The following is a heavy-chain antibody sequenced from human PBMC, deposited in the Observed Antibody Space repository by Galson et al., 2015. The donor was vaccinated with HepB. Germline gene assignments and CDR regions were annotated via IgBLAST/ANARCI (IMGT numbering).Heavy chain of an antibody. CDR1: GGSFSGYY. D-gene: IGHD4-17*01. CDR2: INHSGST. Sequence: ETLSLTCAVYGGSFSGYYWSWIHQPPGKGLEWIGEINHSGSTSYNPSLKSRVTISGDTSKNQFSLKLISVTAADTAVYYCARSPSTANPDYWGQGTLVTVSS. V-gene: IGHV4-34*01. J-gene: IGHJ4*02. CDR3: ARSPSTANPDY.